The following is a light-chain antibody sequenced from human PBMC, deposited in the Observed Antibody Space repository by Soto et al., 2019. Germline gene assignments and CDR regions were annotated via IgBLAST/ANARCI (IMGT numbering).Light chain of an antibody. CDR1: SSDVGGYNY. CDR2: EVS. CDR3: SSYTSRSTLPV. V-gene: IGLV2-14*01. J-gene: IGLJ1*01. Sequence: QSALTQPASVSGSPGQSITISCTGTSSDVGGYNYVSWYQQHPGKAPKLMIYEVSNRPSGVSNRFSGSKSGNTASLTISGLQAEDEADYYCSSYTSRSTLPVFGTGTKLTVL.